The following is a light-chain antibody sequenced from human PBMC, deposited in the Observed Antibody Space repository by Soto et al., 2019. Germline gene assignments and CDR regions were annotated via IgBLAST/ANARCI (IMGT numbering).Light chain of an antibody. CDR1: QSIARSY. CDR3: QQYGCSFKWA. Sequence: EIVLTQSPGTLSLSPGERATLSCRASQSIARSYLVWYQQRPGQAPRLLIYATSSRATGIPDRFSGSGSGTDFTLTISRLEPEDFAVYYCQQYGCSFKWAFGQGTDVEVK. J-gene: IGKJ1*01. V-gene: IGKV3-20*01. CDR2: ATS.